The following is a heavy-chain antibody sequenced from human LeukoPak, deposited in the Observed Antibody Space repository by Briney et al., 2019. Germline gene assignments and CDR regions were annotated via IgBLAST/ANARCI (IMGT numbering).Heavy chain of an antibody. J-gene: IGHJ4*02. CDR2: MNQDGSQK. Sequence: GGSLRLSCAASGFTFSSYWMNWVRQAPGKGLEWVANMNQDGSQKYYVDSVKGRFTISRDNAKNSLYLQMSSLRAEDTAVYYCARDLGSDYWGQGTLVTVSS. CDR3: ARDLGSDY. CDR1: GFTFSSYW. V-gene: IGHV3-7*01. D-gene: IGHD1-26*01.